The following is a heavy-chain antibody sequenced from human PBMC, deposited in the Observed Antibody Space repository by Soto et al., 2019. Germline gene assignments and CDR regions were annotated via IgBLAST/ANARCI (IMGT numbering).Heavy chain of an antibody. J-gene: IGHJ5*02. V-gene: IGHV3-73*02. D-gene: IGHD2-2*01. CDR1: GFTFSGSS. CDR3: TRDVFDTSRFDP. Sequence: EVQLVESGGGLVQPGGSLKLSCAASGFTFSGSSMHWVRQASGKGLEWVGRIRSKANNYATAYAASVKGRFTISRDDSKNTAYLQMNSLKTEDTAVYYCTRDVFDTSRFDPWGQGTLVTVSS. CDR2: IRSKANNYAT.